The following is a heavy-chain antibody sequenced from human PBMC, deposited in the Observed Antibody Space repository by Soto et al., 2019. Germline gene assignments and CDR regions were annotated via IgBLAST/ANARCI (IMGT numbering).Heavy chain of an antibody. J-gene: IGHJ4*02. D-gene: IGHD3-22*01. CDR2: ISYDGSNK. CDR3: ARGNYDSSGPDY. CDR1: GFTFSSYA. Sequence: QVQLVESGGGVVQPGRSLRLSCAASGFTFSSYAMHWVRQAPGKGLEWVAVISYDGSNKYYADSVKARFTISRDNSKNTLYLQMNSLRAEDTAVYYCARGNYDSSGPDYWGQGTLVTVSS. V-gene: IGHV3-30-3*01.